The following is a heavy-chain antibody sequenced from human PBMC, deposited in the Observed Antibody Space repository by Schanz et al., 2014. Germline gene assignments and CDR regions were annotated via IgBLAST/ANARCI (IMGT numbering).Heavy chain of an antibody. D-gene: IGHD3-9*01. CDR3: AKDHAGSDILTALGN. CDR2: ISNSGTTI. Sequence: PGGSLRLSCAASGFTFSDYYMSWIRQAPGKGLEWVSYISNSGTTIYYADSVKGRFTISRDNSKNTLYLQMNSLRAEDTAVYYCAKDHAGSDILTALGNWGQGTLVTVSS. J-gene: IGHJ4*02. CDR1: GFTFSDYY. V-gene: IGHV3-11*01.